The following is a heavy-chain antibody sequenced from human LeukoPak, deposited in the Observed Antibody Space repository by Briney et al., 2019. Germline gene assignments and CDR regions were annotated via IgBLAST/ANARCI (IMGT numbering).Heavy chain of an antibody. CDR2: ISSASSSYK. D-gene: IGHD3-22*01. J-gene: IGHJ4*02. V-gene: IGHV3-21*01. Sequence: GGSLRLSCAASGFTFLSYNMNWVRQAPGKGLEWVSSISSASSSYKYYADSVKGRFTISRDNSKNTLYLQMNSLRAEDTAVYYCARAGVYDSSGYFCYWGQGTLVTVSS. CDR1: GFTFLSYN. CDR3: ARAGVYDSSGYFCY.